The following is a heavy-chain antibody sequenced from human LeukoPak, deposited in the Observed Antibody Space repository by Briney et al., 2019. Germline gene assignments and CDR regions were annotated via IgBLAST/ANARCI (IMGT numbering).Heavy chain of an antibody. CDR3: ARDATSGYYHFDY. Sequence: ASVKVSCKASGYTFTSYYIHWVRQAPGQGLEWLGIINPSPGSTSYAQKFQGRVTMTRDMSTSTVYMELSSLGSEDTAVYYCARDATSGYYHFDYWGQGTLVTVSS. J-gene: IGHJ4*02. D-gene: IGHD3-22*01. V-gene: IGHV1-46*01. CDR1: GYTFTSYY. CDR2: INPSPGST.